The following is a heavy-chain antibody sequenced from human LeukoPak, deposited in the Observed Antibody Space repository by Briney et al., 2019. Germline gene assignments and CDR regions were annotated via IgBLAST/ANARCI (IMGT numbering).Heavy chain of an antibody. CDR1: GFTFNSYD. Sequence: GGSLRLSCAASGFTFNSYDMHWVRQSTGKGLEWVSGIGIAGDTYYVGSVKGRFTISRENAKNSLYLQMNSLRVGDTAVYYCARGGALRSGWFDLWGRGKLVSVSS. CDR2: IGIAGDT. V-gene: IGHV3-13*01. J-gene: IGHJ2*01. D-gene: IGHD3-9*01. CDR3: ARGGALRSGWFDL.